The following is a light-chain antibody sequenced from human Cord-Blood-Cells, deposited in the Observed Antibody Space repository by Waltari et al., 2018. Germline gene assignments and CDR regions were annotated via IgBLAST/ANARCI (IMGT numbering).Light chain of an antibody. CDR2: DAS. Sequence: DIKMTQSPSSLSASVADRVTITCQASQDISNYLNWYQQKPGTAPKLLIYDASNLETGVPSRFSGSGSGTDFTFTISSLQPEDIATYYCQQYDNLPFGQGTKLEIK. J-gene: IGKJ2*01. V-gene: IGKV1-33*01. CDR3: QQYDNLP. CDR1: QDISNY.